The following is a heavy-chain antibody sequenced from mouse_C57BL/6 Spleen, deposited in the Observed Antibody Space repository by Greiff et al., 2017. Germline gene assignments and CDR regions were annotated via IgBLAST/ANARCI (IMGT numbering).Heavy chain of an antibody. CDR2: ISSGGDYI. CDR1: GFTFSSYA. V-gene: IGHV5-9-1*02. J-gene: IGHJ2*01. Sequence: EVKVEESGEGLVKPGGSLKLSCAASGFTFSSYAMSWVRQTPEKRLEWVAYISSGGDYIYYADTVKGRFTISRDNARNTLYLQMSSLKSEDTAMYYCTRSWDYFDYWGQGTTRTVAS. CDR3: TRSWDYFDY. D-gene: IGHD4-1*01.